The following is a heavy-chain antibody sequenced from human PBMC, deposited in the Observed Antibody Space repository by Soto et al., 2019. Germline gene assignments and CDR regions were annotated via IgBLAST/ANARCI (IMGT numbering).Heavy chain of an antibody. CDR2: IYPGDSDT. D-gene: IGHD3-3*01. CDR1: GYSFTSYW. V-gene: IGHV5-51*01. Sequence: PGESLKISCKGSGYSFTSYWIGWVRQMPGKGLEWMGIIYPGDSDTRYSPSFQGQVTISADKSISTAYLQWSSLKASDTAMYYCARQTYYDFWSGYYTALTDNWFDPWGQGTLVTVS. CDR3: ARQTYYDFWSGYYTALTDNWFDP. J-gene: IGHJ5*02.